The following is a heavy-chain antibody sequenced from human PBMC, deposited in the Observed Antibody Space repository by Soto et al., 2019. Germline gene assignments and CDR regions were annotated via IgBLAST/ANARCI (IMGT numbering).Heavy chain of an antibody. CDR3: ARGGIIERPPGC. D-gene: IGHD2-2*01. CDR2: IFSGDSDT. CDR1: GYSFGAYW. V-gene: IGHV5-51*01. J-gene: IGHJ1*01. Sequence: PGESLKISCQGSGYSFGAYWIGWVRQMAGKGLEWMGIIFSGDSDTRYRPSFQGQVTISVDRSLNTAYSQWSSLKASDTAMYFCARGGIIERPPGCWGQGNRVTVAS.